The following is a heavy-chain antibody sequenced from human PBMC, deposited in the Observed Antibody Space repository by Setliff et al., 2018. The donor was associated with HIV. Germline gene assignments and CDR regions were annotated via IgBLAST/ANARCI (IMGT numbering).Heavy chain of an antibody. CDR3: AAVFTGEPGRSLDY. V-gene: IGHV1-18*01. Sequence: ASVKVSCKASGYTFTSYGISWVRQAPGQGLEWMGWISGYNGNTKYVQRFQGRVAMTTETSTTTAYMEMSDLRAEDTAVYYCAAVFTGEPGRSLDYWGQGTPVTVSS. D-gene: IGHD1-26*01. CDR1: GYTFTSYG. J-gene: IGHJ4*02. CDR2: ISGYNGNT.